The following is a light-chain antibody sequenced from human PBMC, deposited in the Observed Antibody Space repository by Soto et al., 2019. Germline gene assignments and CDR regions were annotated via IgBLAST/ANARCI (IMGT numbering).Light chain of an antibody. J-gene: IGKJ1*01. CDR2: GAS. CDR3: QQYGSSGT. V-gene: IGKV3-20*01. CDR1: QSVSSN. Sequence: EIVMTQSPATLSVSPGDRATLSCRASQSVSSNLAWFQQKPGQAPRLLIYGASNRATGIPDRFSGSGSGTYFTLTISRLEPEDFAVYYCQQYGSSGTFXQGTKVDIK.